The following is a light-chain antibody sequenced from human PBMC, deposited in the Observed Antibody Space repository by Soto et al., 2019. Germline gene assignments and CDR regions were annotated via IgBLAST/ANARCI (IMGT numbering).Light chain of an antibody. CDR3: AAWDDSLDGHVV. CDR2: NNI. CDR1: NSNIGSNT. Sequence: QSVLTQPHSASGTPGQKVTISCSGSNSNIGSNTVSWFQQLPGRAPKLLLYNNIYRPPGVPDRFSGSKSGTSVSLAISGLQSEDEADSYCAAWDDSLDGHVVFGGGTQLTVL. V-gene: IGLV1-44*01. J-gene: IGLJ7*01.